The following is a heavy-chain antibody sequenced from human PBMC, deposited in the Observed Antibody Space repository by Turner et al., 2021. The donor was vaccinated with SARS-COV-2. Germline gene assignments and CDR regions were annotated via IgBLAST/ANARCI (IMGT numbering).Heavy chain of an antibody. D-gene: IGHD1-26*01. Sequence: VQLVESGGGLVQPGRSLGPSCTASGFTFGDYAMSWVRQAPGKGLEWVAVIWYDGSNKYYADSVKGRFTISRDNSKNTLYLQMNSLRAEDTAVYYCAKGTWTLSGSHFDYWGQGTLVTVSS. J-gene: IGHJ4*02. V-gene: IGHV3-33*06. CDR3: AKGTWTLSGSHFDY. CDR2: IWYDGSNK. CDR1: GFTFGDYA.